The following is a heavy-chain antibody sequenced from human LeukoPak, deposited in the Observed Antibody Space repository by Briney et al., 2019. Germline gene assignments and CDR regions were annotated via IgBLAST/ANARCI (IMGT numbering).Heavy chain of an antibody. CDR2: IIPIFGTA. D-gene: IGHD4-23*01. J-gene: IGHJ4*02. Sequence: ASVKVSCKASGGTFSSYAISWVRQAPGQGLEWMGGIIPIFGTANYAQKFQGRVTITADESTSTAYMELSSLRSEDTAVYYCARAVATVEYFDYWGQGTLVTVSS. CDR3: ARAVATVEYFDY. CDR1: GGTFSSYA. V-gene: IGHV1-69*13.